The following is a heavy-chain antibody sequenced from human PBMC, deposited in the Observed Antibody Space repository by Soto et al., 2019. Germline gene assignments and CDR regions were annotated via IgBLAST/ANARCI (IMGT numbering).Heavy chain of an antibody. Sequence: ASVKVSCKASGYTFTSYGISWVRQAPGQGLEWMGWISAYNGNTNYAQKLQGRVTMTTDTSTSTAYMELRSLRSDDTAVYYCARVRQSDSSSWYSSYYSYAMDVSCPATTVTVSS. D-gene: IGHD6-13*01. V-gene: IGHV1-18*01. J-gene: IGHJ6*02. CDR1: GYTFTSYG. CDR3: ARVRQSDSSSWYSSYYSYAMDV. CDR2: ISAYNGNT.